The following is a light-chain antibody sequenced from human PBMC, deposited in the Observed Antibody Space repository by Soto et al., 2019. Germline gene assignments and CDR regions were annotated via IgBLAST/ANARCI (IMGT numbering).Light chain of an antibody. V-gene: IGKV1-5*01. CDR1: QSISKW. Sequence: DIQMTQSPSTLSASVGDRVAITCRASQSISKWLAWYQQKPGKAPKLLIYDASTLKSGVPSRFSGSGSGTEFTLTIRSLQPDDFATYYCQQYNGLYTFGQGTKVEIK. CDR2: DAS. J-gene: IGKJ2*01. CDR3: QQYNGLYT.